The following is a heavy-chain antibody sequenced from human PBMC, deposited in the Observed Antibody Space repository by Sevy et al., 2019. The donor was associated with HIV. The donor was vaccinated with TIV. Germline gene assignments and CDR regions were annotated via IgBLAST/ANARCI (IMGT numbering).Heavy chain of an antibody. CDR1: GLTFSNYW. CDR2: INEGGSQQ. Sequence: GGSLRLSCAASGLTFSNYWVTWVRQAPGKGLEWVANINEGGSQQYYVDSVKGRFTISRDNAKNSLYLQMNSLRAEDTAVYYCASILPAGVPAEYFQHWGQGTLVTVSS. V-gene: IGHV3-7*01. CDR3: ASILPAGVPAEYFQH. J-gene: IGHJ1*01. D-gene: IGHD2-2*01.